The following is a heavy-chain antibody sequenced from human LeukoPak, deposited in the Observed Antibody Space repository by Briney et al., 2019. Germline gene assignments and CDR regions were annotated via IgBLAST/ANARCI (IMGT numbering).Heavy chain of an antibody. CDR3: ARDHYYDSSGYYYGYWYFDL. CDR1: GGSISSSSYY. J-gene: IGHJ2*01. Sequence: SETLSLTCTVSGGSISSSSYYWGWIRQPPGKGLEWIGYIYYSGSTNYNPSLKSRVTISVDTSKNQFSLKLSSVTAADTAVYYCARDHYYDSSGYYYGYWYFDLWGRGTLVTVSS. V-gene: IGHV4-61*01. D-gene: IGHD3-22*01. CDR2: IYYSGST.